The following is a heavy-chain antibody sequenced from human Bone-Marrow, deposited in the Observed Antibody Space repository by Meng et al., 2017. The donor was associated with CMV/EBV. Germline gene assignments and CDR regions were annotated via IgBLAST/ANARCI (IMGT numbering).Heavy chain of an antibody. CDR3: AKWGFLVGFKS. CDR1: GFTFSAYV. V-gene: IGHV3-23*01. D-gene: IGHD3-3*01. J-gene: IGHJ1*01. CDR2: ISGRGGGT. Sequence: GESLKISCAASGFTFSAYVMSWVRQAPGKGLEWVSTISGRGGGTYYAASVKGRFTVSRDTSQNTLYLQMNSLRAEDSAIYYCAKWGFLVGFKSWGQGPLVPVSS.